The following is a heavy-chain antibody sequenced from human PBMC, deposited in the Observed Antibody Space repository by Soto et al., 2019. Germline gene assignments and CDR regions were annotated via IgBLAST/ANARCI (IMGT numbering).Heavy chain of an antibody. CDR1: GYTFSRSG. D-gene: IGHD1-26*01. J-gene: IGHJ6*02. CDR2: ISTYNGDT. V-gene: IGHV1-18*01. CDR3: ARSGSVPYYYYGLDV. Sequence: VQLVQSRAEVKKPGASVKVSCKASGYTFSRSGISWVRQAPGQGLEWMGWISTYNGDTNYAQKVQGRVTMTTDTSTSTAFMELMSLRSDDTAVYYCARSGSVPYYYYGLDVWGQGTTVTVSS.